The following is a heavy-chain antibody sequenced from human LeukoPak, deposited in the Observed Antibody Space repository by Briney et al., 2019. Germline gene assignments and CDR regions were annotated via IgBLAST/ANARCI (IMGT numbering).Heavy chain of an antibody. Sequence: PSETLSLTCTVSGGSISYYYWSWIRQPPGKGLEWIGYIYYSGSTNYNPSLKSRVTISVDTSKNQFSLNLSSVTAADTAVYYCARLRDLYSFFDYWGQGTLVTVSS. D-gene: IGHD5-18*01. CDR1: GGSISYYY. CDR3: ARLRDLYSFFDY. CDR2: IYYSGST. V-gene: IGHV4-59*08. J-gene: IGHJ4*02.